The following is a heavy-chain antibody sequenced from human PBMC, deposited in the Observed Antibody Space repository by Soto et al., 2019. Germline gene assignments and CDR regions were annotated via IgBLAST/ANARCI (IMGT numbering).Heavy chain of an antibody. CDR3: TTEPYYYDSSGYEPYFDY. CDR1: GFTFSNAW. V-gene: IGHV3-15*07. J-gene: IGHJ4*02. Sequence: EVQLVESGGGLVKPGGSLTLSCAASGFTFSNAWMNWVRQAPGKGLEWVGRMKRKTDGGTTDYAAPVKGRFTISRDDSKNTLYLQMNSLKTEDTAVYYCTTEPYYYDSSGYEPYFDYWGQGTLVTVSS. CDR2: MKRKTDGGTT. D-gene: IGHD3-22*01.